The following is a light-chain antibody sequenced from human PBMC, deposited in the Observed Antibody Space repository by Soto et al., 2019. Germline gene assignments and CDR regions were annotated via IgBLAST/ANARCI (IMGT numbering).Light chain of an antibody. Sequence: QSVLTQPPSVSGAPGQRVTISCTGSSSNIGAGYDVHWYQQLPGTAPKLLIYGNSNRPSGVPDRFSGSKSGTSASLAITGLQAADEADYYCQSCDSSLSRVFGGGTTLTVL. J-gene: IGLJ3*02. CDR1: SSNIGAGYD. V-gene: IGLV1-40*01. CDR3: QSCDSSLSRV. CDR2: GNS.